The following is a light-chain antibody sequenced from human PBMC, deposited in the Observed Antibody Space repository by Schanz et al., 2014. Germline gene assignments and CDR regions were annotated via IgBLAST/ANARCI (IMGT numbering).Light chain of an antibody. Sequence: QSALTQPPSASGSPGQSVTISCTGTSSDVGAYNFVSWYEQHPGKAPKLMINEVNKRPSGVPDRFSGSKSDNTASLTVSGLQVEDEADYYCGSYAGNINWVFGGGTKVTVL. CDR1: SSDVGAYNF. CDR3: GSYAGNINWV. J-gene: IGLJ3*02. V-gene: IGLV2-8*01. CDR2: EVN.